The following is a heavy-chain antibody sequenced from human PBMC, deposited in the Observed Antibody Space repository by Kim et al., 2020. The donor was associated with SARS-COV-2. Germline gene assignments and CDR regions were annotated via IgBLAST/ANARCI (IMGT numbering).Heavy chain of an antibody. J-gene: IGHJ4*02. CDR2: ISSSSSYI. CDR3: ARDSPLSDVDPSDY. Sequence: GGSLRLSCAASGFTFSSYSMNWVRQAPGKGLEWVSSISSSSSYIYYADSVKGRFTISRDNAKNSLYLQMNSLRAEDTAVYYCARDSPLSDVDPSDYWGQGTLVTVSS. D-gene: IGHD5-12*01. CDR1: GFTFSSYS. V-gene: IGHV3-21*01.